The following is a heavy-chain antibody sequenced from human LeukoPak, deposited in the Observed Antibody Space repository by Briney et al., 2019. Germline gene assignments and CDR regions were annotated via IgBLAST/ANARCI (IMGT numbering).Heavy chain of an antibody. CDR2: ISGSGGST. J-gene: IGHJ4*02. CDR3: AKDPRVGSRVATPCH. Sequence: GGSLRLSCAASGFTFTSYAMSWVRQAPGKGLEWVSAISGSGGSTYYADSVKGRFTISRDNSKSTLFLQMNSLRAEDTAVYYCAKDPRVGSRVATPCHWGQGTLVAVSS. D-gene: IGHD5-24*01. CDR1: GFTFTSYA. V-gene: IGHV3-23*01.